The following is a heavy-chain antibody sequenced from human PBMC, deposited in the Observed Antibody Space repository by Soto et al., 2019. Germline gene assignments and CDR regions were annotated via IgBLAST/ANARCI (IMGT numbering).Heavy chain of an antibody. CDR3: ARHKDLEDWLDP. J-gene: IGHJ5*02. CDR1: GDSIITSSYF. V-gene: IGHV4-39*01. CDR2: ISLSGSP. Sequence: QLQLHESGPGLVKPSETASLICSVSGDSIITSSYFWAWIRQPPGKGLEWIAMISLSGSPYYNPSLKSRVTTAVDTSNNQVSLHLASVTVADTAVYYCARHKDLEDWLDPWGQGTLVTVSS.